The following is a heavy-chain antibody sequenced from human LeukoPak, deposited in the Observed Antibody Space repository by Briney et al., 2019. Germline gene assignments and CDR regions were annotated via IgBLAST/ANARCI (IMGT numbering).Heavy chain of an antibody. Sequence: GRSLRLSCAASGFTFSSYGMHWVRQAPGKGLEWVAVISYDGSNKYYADSVQGRFTISRDNSKNTLYLQMNSLRAEDTAVYYCYGSGSYYPLNWFDPWGQGTLVTVSS. J-gene: IGHJ5*01. D-gene: IGHD3-10*01. CDR1: GFTFSSYG. CDR2: ISYDGSNK. V-gene: IGHV3-30*03. CDR3: YGSGSYYPLNWFDP.